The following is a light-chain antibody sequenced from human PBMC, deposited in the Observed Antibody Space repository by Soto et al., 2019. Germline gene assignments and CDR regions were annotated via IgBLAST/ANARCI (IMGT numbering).Light chain of an antibody. Sequence: IVRTQYPAPLSVSPGERATLSCRASQSVSSNLAWYQQKPGQAPRLLIYGASTRATGIPARFSGSGSGTEFTLTISSLQSEDFAAYYCQQSYSAPITFGQGTRLEIK. CDR2: GAS. J-gene: IGKJ5*01. CDR1: QSVSSN. CDR3: QQSYSAPIT. V-gene: IGKV3-15*01.